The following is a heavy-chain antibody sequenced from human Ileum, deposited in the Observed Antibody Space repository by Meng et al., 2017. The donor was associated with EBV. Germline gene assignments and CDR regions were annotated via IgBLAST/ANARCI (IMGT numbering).Heavy chain of an antibody. J-gene: IGHJ4*02. V-gene: IGHV4-28*01. CDR2: IYYSGST. D-gene: IGHD3-22*01. CDR1: GYSISSTNW. CDR3: ARNVPGTSAYYD. Sequence: QVQLQESGPGLVKPSDTLSLACAVSGYSISSTNWWGWIRQPPGKGLEWIGYIYYSGSTSYNPSLKSRVTMSVDTSKNQFSLNLNSVTAVDTAVYYCARNVPGTSAYYDWGQGTLSPSPQ.